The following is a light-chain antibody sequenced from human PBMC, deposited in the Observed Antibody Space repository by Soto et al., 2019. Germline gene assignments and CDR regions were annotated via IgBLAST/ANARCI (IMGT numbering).Light chain of an antibody. CDR2: AAS. CDR1: QSISSY. CDR3: QQRSNWPPLT. V-gene: IGKV1-39*01. Sequence: DIQMTQSPSSLSASVGDRVTITCRASQSISSYLNWYQQKPGKAPKLLIYAASSLQSGVPSRFSGSGSGTDFTLTISSLEPEDFAVYYCQQRSNWPPLTFGQGTKVDI. J-gene: IGKJ1*01.